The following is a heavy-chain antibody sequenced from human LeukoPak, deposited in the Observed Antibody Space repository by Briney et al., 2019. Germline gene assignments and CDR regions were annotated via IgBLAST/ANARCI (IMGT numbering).Heavy chain of an antibody. CDR2: ISAYNGNT. Sequence: ASVTVSCKSSGYTFTSYGISWVRQAPGQGLEWTGWISAYNGNTDYAQKLQGRVTMTTDTSTSTAYLELRSLRSDDTAVYYCARGEDIVATGGDYWGQGTLVTVSS. J-gene: IGHJ4*02. D-gene: IGHD5-12*01. CDR3: ARGEDIVATGGDY. CDR1: GYTFTSYG. V-gene: IGHV1-18*01.